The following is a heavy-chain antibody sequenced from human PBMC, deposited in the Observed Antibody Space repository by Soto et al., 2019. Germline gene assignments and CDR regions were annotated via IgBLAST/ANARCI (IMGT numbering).Heavy chain of an antibody. CDR3: ARDLVHNWNHAPWFDP. CDR1: GFTFSSYW. Sequence: HPGGSLRLSCAASGFTFSSYWMSWVRQAPGKGLEWVANIKQDGSEKYYVDSVKGRFTISRDNAKNSLYLQMNSLRAEDTAVYYCARDLVHNWNHAPWFDPRGQGTLVTV. D-gene: IGHD1-20*01. J-gene: IGHJ5*02. V-gene: IGHV3-7*01. CDR2: IKQDGSEK.